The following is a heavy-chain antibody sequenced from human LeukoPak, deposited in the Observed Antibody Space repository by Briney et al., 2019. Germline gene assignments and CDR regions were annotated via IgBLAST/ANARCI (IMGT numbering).Heavy chain of an antibody. CDR1: GGSISSSNW. D-gene: IGHD5-12*01. CDR3: ASSWISNRPFDY. V-gene: IGHV4-4*02. J-gene: IGHJ4*02. CDR2: IYHSGST. Sequence: SGTLSLTCAVSGGSISSSNWWSWVRQSPGKGLEWIGEIYHSGSTNYNPSLKSRVTISVDKSKNQFSLKLSSVTAADTAVYYCASSWISNRPFDYWGQGTLVTVSS.